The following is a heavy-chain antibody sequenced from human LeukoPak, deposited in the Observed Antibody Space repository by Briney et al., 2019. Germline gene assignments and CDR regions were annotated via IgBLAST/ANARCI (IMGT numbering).Heavy chain of an antibody. J-gene: IGHJ4*02. CDR2: ISYDGSNK. CDR1: GFTFSSYA. Sequence: PGRSLRLSCAASGFTFSSYAMHWVRQAPGKGLEWVAVISYDGSNKYYADSVKGRFTISRDYSKNTLYLQLNSLRAEDTAVYYCAKDRVTAAGYYFDYWGQGTLVTVSS. D-gene: IGHD6-13*01. CDR3: AKDRVTAAGYYFDY. V-gene: IGHV3-30-3*01.